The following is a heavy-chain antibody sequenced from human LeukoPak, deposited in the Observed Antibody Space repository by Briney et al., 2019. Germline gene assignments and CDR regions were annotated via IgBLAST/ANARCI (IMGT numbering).Heavy chain of an antibody. Sequence: PGGSLRFSCVASGFTFSSYDMHWVRQTTGKGLEWVSAIGTADDTFYPASVKGRFTISRDDAKNSLYLQMSNLRVGDTAVYYCARSGYYHYYGLDVWGQGTTVTVSS. D-gene: IGHD6-25*01. CDR2: IGTADDT. V-gene: IGHV3-13*04. J-gene: IGHJ6*02. CDR3: ARSGYYHYYGLDV. CDR1: GFTFSSYD.